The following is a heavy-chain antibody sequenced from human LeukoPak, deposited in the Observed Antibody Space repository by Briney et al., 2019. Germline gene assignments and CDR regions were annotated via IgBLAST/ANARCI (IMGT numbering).Heavy chain of an antibody. V-gene: IGHV3-11*04. CDR3: ARFTIRRYFDY. J-gene: IGHJ4*02. CDR2: ISSSGSTI. CDR1: GFTFSDYY. Sequence: GGSLRPSCAASGFTFSDYYMSWIRQAPGKGLEWVSYISSSGSTIYYADSVKGRFTLSRDNAKNSLYLQMNSLRAEDTAVYYCARFTIRRYFDYWGQGTLVTVSS. D-gene: IGHD3-3*01.